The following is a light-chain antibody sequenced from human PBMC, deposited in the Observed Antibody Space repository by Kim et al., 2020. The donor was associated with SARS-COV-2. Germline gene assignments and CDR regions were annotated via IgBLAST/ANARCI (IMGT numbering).Light chain of an antibody. CDR3: QQDYNFPLT. J-gene: IGKJ4*01. CDR2: GAS. V-gene: IGKV3D-7*01. Sequence: APRLLIYGASTRATGVPSRFSGSGSGTDFTLTINSLQPEDFAVYYCQQDYNFPLTFGGGTKVDIK.